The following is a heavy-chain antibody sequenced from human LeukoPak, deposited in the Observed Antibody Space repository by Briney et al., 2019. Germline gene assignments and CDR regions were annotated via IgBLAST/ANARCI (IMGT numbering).Heavy chain of an antibody. CDR1: GGSISSGGYS. V-gene: IGHV4-30-2*01. CDR3: ASTLGSAYYDFRSGYYKNSQFDY. D-gene: IGHD3-3*01. CDR2: IYHSGST. J-gene: IGHJ4*02. Sequence: SETLSLTCAVSGGSISSGGYSWSWIRQPPGKGLEWIGYIYHSGSTYYNPSLKSRVTISVDRSKNQFSLKLSSVTAADTAVYYCASTLGSAYYDFRSGYYKNSQFDYWGQGTLVTVSS.